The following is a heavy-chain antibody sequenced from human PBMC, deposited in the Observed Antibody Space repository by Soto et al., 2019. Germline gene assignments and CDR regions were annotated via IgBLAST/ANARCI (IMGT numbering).Heavy chain of an antibody. CDR2: INHSGST. Sequence: SETLSLTCAVYGGSFSCYYWSWIRQPPGKGLEWIGEINHSGSTNYNPSLKSRVTISVDTSKNQFSLKLSSVTAADTAVYYCARVPPFNYMDVWGKGTTVTVSS. CDR1: GGSFSCYY. J-gene: IGHJ6*03. CDR3: ARVPPFNYMDV. V-gene: IGHV4-34*01.